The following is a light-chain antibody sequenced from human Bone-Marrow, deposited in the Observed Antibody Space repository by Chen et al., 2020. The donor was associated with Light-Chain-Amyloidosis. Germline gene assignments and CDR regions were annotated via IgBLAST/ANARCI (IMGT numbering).Light chain of an antibody. V-gene: IGLV3-25*03. CDR2: RDT. J-gene: IGLJ2*01. Sequence: SYELTKPPSVSVSPGQTARITCSGDDLPTKYAYWYQQKPGQAPVLVIHRDTERPSGISERLSGSRSGTTATLTISGVQAEDEADYHCQSADSSGTYEVIFGGGTKLPV. CDR1: DLPTKY. CDR3: QSADSSGTYEVI.